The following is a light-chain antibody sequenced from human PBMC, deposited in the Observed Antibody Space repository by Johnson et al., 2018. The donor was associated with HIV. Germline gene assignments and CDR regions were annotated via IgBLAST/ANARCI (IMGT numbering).Light chain of an antibody. CDR3: GTWGGV. V-gene: IGLV1-51*02. J-gene: IGLJ1*01. Sequence: QPVLTQPPSVSAAPGQKVTISCSGSSSNIGNNYVSWYQQLPGTAPNLLIYENNKRPSGIPDRFSGSKSGTSATLGITGLQTGDEADYYCGTWGGVFGTGTKVTVL. CDR2: ENN. CDR1: SSNIGNNY.